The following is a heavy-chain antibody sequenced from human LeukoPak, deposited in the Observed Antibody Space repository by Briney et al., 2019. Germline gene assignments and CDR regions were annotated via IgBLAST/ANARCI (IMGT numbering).Heavy chain of an antibody. J-gene: IGHJ4*02. CDR3: ARSPHILTGENFDF. D-gene: IGHD3-9*01. V-gene: IGHV1-2*02. CDR1: GYTFTGYY. Sequence: ASVKVSCKASGYTFTGYYMHWVRLAPGQGLEWMGWINPNSGGTNYAQKFQGRVTMTRDTSISTAYMQLSRLRSDDTAVYYCARSPHILTGENFDFWGQGTLLTVSS. CDR2: INPNSGGT.